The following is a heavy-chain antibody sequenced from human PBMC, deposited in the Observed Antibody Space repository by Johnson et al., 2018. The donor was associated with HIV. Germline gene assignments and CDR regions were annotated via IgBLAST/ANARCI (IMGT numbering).Heavy chain of an antibody. CDR3: TTWYSLVSGAFDI. CDR2: ISFDGNLK. D-gene: IGHD6-13*01. Sequence: QVQLVESGGGVVQPGKSLTLSCVASGLSFSNFGIHWVRQAPGKGPEWVAVISFDGNLKKYADSVKGRFTISRDNSKNTLYLQMNSLKTEDTAVYYCTTWYSLVSGAFDIWGQGTMVTVSS. V-gene: IGHV3-33*08. CDR1: GLSFSNFG. J-gene: IGHJ3*02.